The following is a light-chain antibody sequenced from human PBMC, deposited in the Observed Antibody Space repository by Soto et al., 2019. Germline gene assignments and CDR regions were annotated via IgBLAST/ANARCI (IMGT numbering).Light chain of an antibody. CDR3: QHRAGWPPALT. Sequence: EIVLTQSPATLSLSPGERATLSCRASQSVSDSLAWYQQKPGQAPRLLIFDASNRATGIPARFSGGGSGTDFTLTISSLAPEDFAVYFCQHRAGWPPALTFGGGTKVEIK. J-gene: IGKJ4*01. CDR2: DAS. V-gene: IGKV3-11*01. CDR1: QSVSDS.